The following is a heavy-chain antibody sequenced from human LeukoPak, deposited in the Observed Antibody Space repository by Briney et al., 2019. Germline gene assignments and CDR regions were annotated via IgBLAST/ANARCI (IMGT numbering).Heavy chain of an antibody. J-gene: IGHJ5*02. CDR3: ARLVYSSSWASSFFDP. Sequence: KPSETLSLTCTVSGGSISSYYWSWIRQPAGKGLEWIGRIYTSGSTNYNPSLKSRVTMSVDTSKNQFSLKLSSVTAADTAVYYCARLVYSSSWASSFFDPWGQGTLVTVSS. V-gene: IGHV4-4*07. CDR1: GGSISSYY. CDR2: IYTSGST. D-gene: IGHD6-13*01.